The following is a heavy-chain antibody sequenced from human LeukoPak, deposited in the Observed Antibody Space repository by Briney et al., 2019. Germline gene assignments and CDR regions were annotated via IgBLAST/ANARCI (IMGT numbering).Heavy chain of an antibody. CDR3: ARGQGFGVTSVDY. Sequence: SAETLSLTCAVYGGSFSGYYWSWIRQPPGKGLEWIGEINHSGSTNYNPSLKSRVTISVDTSKNQFSLKLSSVTAADTAVYYCARGQGFGVTSVDYWGQGTLVTVSS. CDR2: INHSGST. CDR1: GGSFSGYY. V-gene: IGHV4-34*01. J-gene: IGHJ4*02. D-gene: IGHD3-10*01.